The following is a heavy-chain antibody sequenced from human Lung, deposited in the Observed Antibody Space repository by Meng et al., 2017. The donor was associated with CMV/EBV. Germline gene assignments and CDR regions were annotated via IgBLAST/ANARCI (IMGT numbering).Heavy chain of an antibody. V-gene: IGHV1-2*02. CDR2: INPNPNFDDT. Sequence: ASVXVSXKASGYTFSGYHIHWVRQAPGQGLEWIGWINPNPNFDDTASAQKFQGRVTITRDMSISTAYMGLIRLGPDDTDVYSCERVQFLDKPNDAFNFLGQGXMVTVSS. CDR3: ERVQFLDKPNDAFNF. CDR1: GYTFSGYH. D-gene: IGHD2-21*01. J-gene: IGHJ3*01.